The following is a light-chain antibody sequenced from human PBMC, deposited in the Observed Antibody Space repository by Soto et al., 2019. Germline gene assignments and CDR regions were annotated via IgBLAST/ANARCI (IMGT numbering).Light chain of an antibody. J-gene: IGLJ2*01. CDR3: ASFTRSVTVV. CDR2: DVN. CDR1: SSDVGGYNY. Sequence: QSALTQPASVSGSPGQSITISCAGTSSDVGGYNYVSWYQQHPGKVPRLIISDVNKRPSGVSDRFSGSKSGNTASLTISVLQAEDEADYYCASFTRSVTVVFGGGTKVTVL. V-gene: IGLV2-14*03.